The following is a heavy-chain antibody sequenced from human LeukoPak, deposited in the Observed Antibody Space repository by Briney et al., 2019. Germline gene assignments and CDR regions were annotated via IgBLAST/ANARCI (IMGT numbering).Heavy chain of an antibody. J-gene: IGHJ5*02. CDR3: AREHYYDSSGFRFDP. V-gene: IGHV4-59*01. CDR1: AVAICIYY. CDR2: IYYSGST. D-gene: IGHD3-22*01. Sequence: PSETLSLTCTVSAVAICIYYWSWIRQPPGKGREWIGYIYYSGSTNYNPSLKSRVTISVDTSKNQFSLKLSSVTAADTAVYYCAREHYYDSSGFRFDPWGQGTLVTVSS.